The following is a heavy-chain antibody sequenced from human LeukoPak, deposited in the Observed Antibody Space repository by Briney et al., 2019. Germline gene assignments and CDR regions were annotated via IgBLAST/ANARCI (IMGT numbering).Heavy chain of an antibody. Sequence: TGGPPRLCCAASGFTFSSHCKHWGRQAPAKGVPGVAVISYDVSNKYYADSVKGRFTISRDNSKNTLYLQMNSLSAEDAAVYYCVKDDGWVQYANWGQGTLVTVSS. J-gene: IGHJ4*02. CDR3: VKDDGWVQYAN. CDR1: GFTFSSHC. V-gene: IGHV3-30*18. D-gene: IGHD5-24*01. CDR2: ISYDVSNK.